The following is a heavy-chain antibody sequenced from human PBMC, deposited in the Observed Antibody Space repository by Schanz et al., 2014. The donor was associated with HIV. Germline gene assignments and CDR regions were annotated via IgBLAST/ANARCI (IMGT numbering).Heavy chain of an antibody. CDR2: ISYDRSHK. D-gene: IGHD6-25*01. Sequence: QVQLVESGGGVVQPGRSLRLSCAASGFTFSSYGMHWVRQAPGKGLEWVAVISYDRSHKYYADSVKGRFTISRDNSKNTLYLQMNRLRAEDTAVYYCAKIRRLLTRWDWFDPWGQGTLVTVSS. V-gene: IGHV3-33*03. CDR3: AKIRRLLTRWDWFDP. J-gene: IGHJ5*02. CDR1: GFTFSSYG.